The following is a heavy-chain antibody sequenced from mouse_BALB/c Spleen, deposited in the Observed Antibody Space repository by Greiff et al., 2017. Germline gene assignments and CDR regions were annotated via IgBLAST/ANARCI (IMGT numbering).Heavy chain of an antibody. CDR2: IYPGSGNT. CDR3: ARQRYGYAMDY. J-gene: IGHJ4*01. CDR1: GYTFTDYY. D-gene: IGHD1-1*01. Sequence: QVQLKQSGAELARPGASVKLSCKASGYTFTDYYINWVKQRTGQGLEWIGEIYPGSGNTYYNEKFKGKATLTADKSSSTAYMQLSSLTSEDSAVYFCARQRYGYAMDYWGQGTSVTVSS. V-gene: IGHV1-77*01.